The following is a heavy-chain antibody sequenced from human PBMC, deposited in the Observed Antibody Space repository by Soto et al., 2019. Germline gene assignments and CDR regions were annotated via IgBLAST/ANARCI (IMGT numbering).Heavy chain of an antibody. V-gene: IGHV1-69*08. J-gene: IGHJ6*03. D-gene: IGHD6-6*01. CDR2: IIPMVGTP. CDR3: ATDRRSTSSSAYNYFMDV. Sequence: QAQLVQSGAEVKRPGSSVKVSCKASGDTFSSYSISWVRQAPGQGLEWMGRIIPMVGTPNYAQKFQGRVTFSADKSTSTAYMVLNSLISDDTAVYYCATDRRSTSSSAYNYFMDVWGKGTPVTVSS. CDR1: GDTFSSYS.